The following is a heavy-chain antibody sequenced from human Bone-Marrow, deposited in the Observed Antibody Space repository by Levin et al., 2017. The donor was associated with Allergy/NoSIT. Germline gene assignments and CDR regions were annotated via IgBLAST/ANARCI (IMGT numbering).Heavy chain of an antibody. Sequence: ASVKVSCKASGYTFTDFSVHWVRQAPGQGFEWMGWINPNTGAKNYAQKYQGRVTLSTDMSINTAYMELTSLTSYDTAVYFCTKTPRGGSGSYYPSWGLGTLVTVSS. D-gene: IGHD3-10*01. CDR3: TKTPRGGSGSYYPS. V-gene: IGHV1-2*02. CDR2: INPNTGAK. J-gene: IGHJ4*02. CDR1: GYTFTDFS.